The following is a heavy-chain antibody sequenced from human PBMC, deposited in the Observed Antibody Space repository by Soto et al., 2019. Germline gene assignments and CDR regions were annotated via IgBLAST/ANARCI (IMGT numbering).Heavy chain of an antibody. J-gene: IGHJ4*02. CDR1: GFTFSSYA. D-gene: IGHD5-12*01. CDR3: AKAPEMATITHFDY. V-gene: IGHV3-23*01. CDR2: ISGSGGST. Sequence: GGSLRLSCAASGFTFSSYAMSWVRQAPGKGLEWVSAISGSGGSTYYADSVKGRFTISRDNSKNTLYLRMNSLRAEDTAVYYCAKAPEMATITHFDYWGQGTLVTVSS.